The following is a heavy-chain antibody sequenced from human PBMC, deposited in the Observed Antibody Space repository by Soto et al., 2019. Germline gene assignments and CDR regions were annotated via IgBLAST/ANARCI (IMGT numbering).Heavy chain of an antibody. D-gene: IGHD3-16*02. CDR2: IYYSGST. V-gene: IGHV4-59*08. CDR1: GGSISSYY. J-gene: IGHJ4*02. Sequence: QVQLQESGPGLVKPSETLSLTCTVSGGSISSYYWSWIRQPPGKGLEWIGYIYYSGSTNYNPSLKSRVTISVDTSKNQFSLKLSSVTAADTAVYYCASTYDYIWGSYLHWGQGTLVTVSS. CDR3: ASTYDYIWGSYLH.